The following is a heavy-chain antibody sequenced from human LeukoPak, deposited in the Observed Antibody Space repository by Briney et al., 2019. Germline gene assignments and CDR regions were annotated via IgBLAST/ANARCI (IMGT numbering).Heavy chain of an antibody. CDR3: ARHVLRYFNWFDP. D-gene: IGHD3-9*01. V-gene: IGHV4-59*01. J-gene: IGHJ5*02. CDR1: GGSISSYY. CDR2: IYYSGST. Sequence: PSETLSLTCTVSGGSISSYYWSWIRQPPGKGLEWIGYIYYSGSTNYNPSLKSRVTISVDTSKNQFSLKLSSVTAADTAVYYCARHVLRYFNWFDPWGQGTLVTVSS.